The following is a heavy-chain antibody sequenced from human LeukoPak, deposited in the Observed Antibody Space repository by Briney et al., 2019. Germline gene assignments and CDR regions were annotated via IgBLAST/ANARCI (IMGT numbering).Heavy chain of an antibody. Sequence: GGFLRLSCAASGFTFSRYAMSWVRQAPGKGLEWVSGISGSGGSTDYADSVKGRFTISRDNSKNTLYLQMNSLRAEDTAVYYCAKVGSSDYWGQGTLVTVSS. V-gene: IGHV3-23*01. CDR3: AKVGSSDY. J-gene: IGHJ4*02. CDR2: ISGSGGST. CDR1: GFTFSRYA.